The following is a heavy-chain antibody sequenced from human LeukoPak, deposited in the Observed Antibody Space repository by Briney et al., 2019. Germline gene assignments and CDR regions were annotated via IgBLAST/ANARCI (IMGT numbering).Heavy chain of an antibody. J-gene: IGHJ6*02. V-gene: IGHV1-69*02. Sequence: SVTLSFTASGGTFTIYTISWVRQAPGQGHEWKGRIITILGIANYSQKFQGRVTITADKSTSTAYMELSSLRSEDTAVYYCARPAVVVPAAIQRGYYYGMDVWGQGTTVTVSS. CDR1: GGTFTIYT. CDR2: IITILGIA. D-gene: IGHD2-2*02. CDR3: ARPAVVVPAAIQRGYYYGMDV.